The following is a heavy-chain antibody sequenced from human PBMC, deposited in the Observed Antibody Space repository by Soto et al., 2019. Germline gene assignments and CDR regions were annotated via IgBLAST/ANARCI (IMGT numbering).Heavy chain of an antibody. D-gene: IGHD2-15*01. Sequence: GEAWRLCCAASGCSFSDDAMSWVRRAPGRGPEWVSTICGDDDDKKHYADSVKGRFTISRDNSKNTVYLQMTSLRAEDTAVYYCAKVKVSDGSTCYRPFEYWGQGS. V-gene: IGHV3-23*01. CDR2: ICGDDDDKK. CDR3: AKVKVSDGSTCYRPFEY. CDR1: GCSFSDDA. J-gene: IGHJ4*02.